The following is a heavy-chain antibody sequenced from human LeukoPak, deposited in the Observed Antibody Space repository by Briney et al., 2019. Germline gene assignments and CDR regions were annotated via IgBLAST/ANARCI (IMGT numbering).Heavy chain of an antibody. CDR2: IIPIFGTA. CDR1: GGTFSSYA. Sequence: SVKVSCKASGGTFSSYAISWVRQAPGQGLEWMGGIIPIFGTANYAQKFQGRVTITADESTSTAYMELSSLRSEDPAVYYCARGGQDCTNGVCYTKVKRAFDYWGQGTLVTVSS. D-gene: IGHD2-8*01. CDR3: ARGGQDCTNGVCYTKVKRAFDY. J-gene: IGHJ4*02. V-gene: IGHV1-69*01.